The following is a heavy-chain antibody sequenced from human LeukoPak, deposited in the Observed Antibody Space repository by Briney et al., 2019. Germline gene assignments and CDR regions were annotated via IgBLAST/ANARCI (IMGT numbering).Heavy chain of an antibody. CDR1: GFSFSSYT. J-gene: IGHJ6*03. Sequence: GGSLRLSCSASGFSFSSYTMTWVRQAPGKGPEWVSIISGGGDTTFYTDSVKGRFTISRDNAKNSLYLQMNSLRAEDTAVYYCARDPPRFYYDSSAFSRDYYYYMDVWGKGTTVTVSS. D-gene: IGHD3-22*01. CDR2: ISGGGDTT. CDR3: ARDPPRFYYDSSAFSRDYYYYMDV. V-gene: IGHV3-48*01.